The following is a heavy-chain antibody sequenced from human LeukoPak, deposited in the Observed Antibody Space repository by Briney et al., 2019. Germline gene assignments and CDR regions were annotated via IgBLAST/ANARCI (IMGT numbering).Heavy chain of an antibody. CDR1: GFTFSSYW. Sequence: GGSLRLSCAASGFTFSSYWMSWVRQAPGKGLEWVANIKQDGSEKYYVDSVKGRFTISRDNAKNSLYLQMNSLRAEDTAVYYCAKEGKAAAGHFDYWGQGTLVTVSS. CDR2: IKQDGSEK. D-gene: IGHD6-13*01. J-gene: IGHJ4*02. CDR3: AKEGKAAAGHFDY. V-gene: IGHV3-7*01.